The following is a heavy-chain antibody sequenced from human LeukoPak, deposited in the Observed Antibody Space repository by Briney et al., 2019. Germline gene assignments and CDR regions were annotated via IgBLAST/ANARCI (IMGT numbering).Heavy chain of an antibody. D-gene: IGHD5-24*01. CDR2: IIPIFGTA. Sequence: PVTVSFTASGGTFSIYAISWVRQAPGQGLEWMGGIIPIFGTANYAQKFQGRVTITADESTSTAYMELSSLRSEDTAVYYCARDRDGYNSPFGYWGQGTLVTVSS. V-gene: IGHV1-69*13. J-gene: IGHJ4*02. CDR1: GGTFSIYA. CDR3: ARDRDGYNSPFGY.